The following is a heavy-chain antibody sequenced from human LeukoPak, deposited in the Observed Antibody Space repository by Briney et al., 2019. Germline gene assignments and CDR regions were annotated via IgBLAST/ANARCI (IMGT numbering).Heavy chain of an antibody. CDR2: ISAYNGNT. CDR1: GYTFTSYG. CDR3: AREDSYDSWYWFDT. J-gene: IGHJ5*02. D-gene: IGHD6-13*01. Sequence: ASVKVSCKASGYTFTSYGISWVRQAPGQGLEWMGWISAYNGNTNYAQKLQGRVTMTTDTSTSTAYMELRSLRSDDTAVYYCAREDSYDSWYWFDTWGQGTLVTVSS. V-gene: IGHV1-18*01.